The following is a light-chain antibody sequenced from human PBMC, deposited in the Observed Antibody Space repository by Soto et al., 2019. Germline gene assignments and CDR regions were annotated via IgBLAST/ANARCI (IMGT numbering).Light chain of an antibody. CDR1: QTLRRTY. CDR3: QQYDGPPLS. CDR2: GAS. J-gene: IGKJ3*01. Sequence: EIVLMQSPGTLSLSPGERATLSCRASQTLRRTYIAWYQQKPGQAPRVLIYGASKRATGIPDRFSGSGSGTDFSLTISRLEPEDIGIYYCQQYDGPPLSFGPGTTVEI. V-gene: IGKV3-20*01.